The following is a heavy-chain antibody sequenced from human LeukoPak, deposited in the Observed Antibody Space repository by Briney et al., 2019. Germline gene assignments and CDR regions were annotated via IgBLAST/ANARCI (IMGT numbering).Heavy chain of an antibody. J-gene: IGHJ4*02. Sequence: SQTLSLTCTVSGGSISSGGYYWSWIRQHPGKGLEWLGYISYSGSTYYNPSLKSRLTISVDTSKNQFSLRLSSVTAADTAVYYCARDRSDSSGYYALTYWGQGSLVTVSS. CDR1: GGSISSGGYY. CDR2: ISYSGST. CDR3: ARDRSDSSGYYALTY. V-gene: IGHV4-31*03. D-gene: IGHD3-22*01.